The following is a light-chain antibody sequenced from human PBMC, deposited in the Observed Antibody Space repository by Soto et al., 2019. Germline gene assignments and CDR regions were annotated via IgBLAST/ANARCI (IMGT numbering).Light chain of an antibody. CDR1: QSVLYNSDNKNY. CDR3: QQYYTTLT. CDR2: WAS. J-gene: IGKJ4*01. Sequence: DIVMTQSPDSLAVSLGERATINCKSSQSVLYNSDNKNYLAWYQQKPGQPPKLLIYWASTRDSGVPDRFSGSGSGADFTLTISSLQAEDVAVYYCQQYYTTLTFGGGTKVETK. V-gene: IGKV4-1*01.